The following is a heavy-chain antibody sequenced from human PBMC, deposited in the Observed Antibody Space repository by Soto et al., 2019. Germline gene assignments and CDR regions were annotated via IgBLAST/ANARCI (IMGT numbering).Heavy chain of an antibody. V-gene: IGHV5-10-1*01. Sequence: GESLKISCKGSGYSFTSYWISWVRQMPGKGLEWMGKIDPSDSYTNYSPSFQGHVTISTDKSIGTAYLQWSSLKASDTAMYYCARRYCSSTSCYLDAFDIWGQGTTVTVSS. CDR1: GYSFTSYW. CDR3: ARRYCSSTSCYLDAFDI. J-gene: IGHJ3*02. CDR2: IDPSDSYT. D-gene: IGHD2-2*01.